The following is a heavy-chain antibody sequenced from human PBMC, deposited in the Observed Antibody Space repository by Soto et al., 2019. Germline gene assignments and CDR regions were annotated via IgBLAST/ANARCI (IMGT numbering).Heavy chain of an antibody. CDR1: GGSISTSSYY. Sequence: QLQLQESGPGLVKPSETLSLTCTVSGGSISTSSYYWGWIRQPPGKGLEWIGSIYYSGSTFYNPSLKSRVTISVDTSKNQFSLKLSSVTAADTAVYYCARHGGYCSGGSCYSLNFDYWGQGTLVTVSS. D-gene: IGHD2-15*01. CDR3: ARHGGYCSGGSCYSLNFDY. CDR2: IYYSGST. V-gene: IGHV4-39*01. J-gene: IGHJ4*02.